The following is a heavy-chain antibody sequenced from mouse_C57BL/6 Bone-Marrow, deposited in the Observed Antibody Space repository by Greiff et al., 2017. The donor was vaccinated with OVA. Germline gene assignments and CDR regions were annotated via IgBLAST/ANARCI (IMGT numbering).Heavy chain of an antibody. V-gene: IGHV5-6*01. CDR3: ARRGYGNYLAWFAY. CDR2: ISSGGSYT. Sequence: EVQGVESGGDLVKPGGSLKLSCAASGFTFSSYGMSWVRQTPDKRLEWVATISSGGSYTYYPDSVKGRFTISRDNAKNTLYLQMSSLKSEDTAMYYCARRGYGNYLAWFAYWGQGTLVTVSA. D-gene: IGHD2-10*02. CDR1: GFTFSSYG. J-gene: IGHJ3*01.